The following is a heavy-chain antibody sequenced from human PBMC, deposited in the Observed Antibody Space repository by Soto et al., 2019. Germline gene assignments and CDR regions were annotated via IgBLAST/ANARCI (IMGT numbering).Heavy chain of an antibody. CDR2: INDRGSI. J-gene: IGHJ2*01. CDR3: ARESHDILTGPPWVWYFDL. D-gene: IGHD3-9*01. CDR1: GGSFSGYY. Sequence: QVQLQQWGAGPLRPLETLSLTCGVSGGSFSGYYWAWIRQSPGKGLEWIGEINDRGSINYNPSLTIRVSISVDTSKNHSSLNLRSVTAADTAVYYCARESHDILTGPPWVWYFDLWGRGTLVTVSS. V-gene: IGHV4-34*01.